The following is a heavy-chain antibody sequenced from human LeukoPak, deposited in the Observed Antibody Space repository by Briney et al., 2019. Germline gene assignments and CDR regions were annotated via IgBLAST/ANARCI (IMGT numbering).Heavy chain of an antibody. V-gene: IGHV3-48*01. Sequence: PGGSLRLSCAASGFTFSGYSMNWVRQAPGKGLEWVSFISSRSDAIYYADSVKGRFTISRDNAKNSLFLQMNSLRAEDTALYYCAQKLSYTNDYWGQGTLVTVSS. CDR1: GFTFSGYS. CDR2: ISSRSDAI. CDR3: AQKLSYTNDY. D-gene: IGHD2-2*02. J-gene: IGHJ4*02.